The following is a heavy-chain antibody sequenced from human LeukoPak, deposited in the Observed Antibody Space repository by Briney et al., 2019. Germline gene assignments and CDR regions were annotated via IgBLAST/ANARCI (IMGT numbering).Heavy chain of an antibody. CDR1: GGSISSYY. J-gene: IGHJ2*01. CDR3: ARDYLPLYSSSRSPLWWFDL. Sequence: SETLALTCTVSGGSISSYYWSWIRQPAGKGLEWIGRIYTSGSTNYNPSLKSRVTMSVDTSKNQFSLKLSSVTAADTAVYYCARDYLPLYSSSRSPLWWFDLWGRGTLVTVSS. CDR2: IYTSGST. V-gene: IGHV4-4*07. D-gene: IGHD6-13*01.